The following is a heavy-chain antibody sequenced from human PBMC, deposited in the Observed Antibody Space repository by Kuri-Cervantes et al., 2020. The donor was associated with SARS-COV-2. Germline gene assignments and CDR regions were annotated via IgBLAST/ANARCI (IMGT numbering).Heavy chain of an antibody. CDR2: IRGSGGSP. D-gene: IGHD3-3*01. J-gene: IGHJ6*02. CDR3: FSGYDDFWSGYETPYYYYGMDV. V-gene: IGHV3-23*01. CDR1: GFLFRSYA. Sequence: GGSLDLSRPGSGFLFRSYAMSWDRQAPGKGLEWVSAIRGSGGSPYYADSVKGRFTITRDNSENTLYLQMNSLRAEDTAVYYCFSGYDDFWSGYETPYYYYGMDVWGQGTTVTVSS.